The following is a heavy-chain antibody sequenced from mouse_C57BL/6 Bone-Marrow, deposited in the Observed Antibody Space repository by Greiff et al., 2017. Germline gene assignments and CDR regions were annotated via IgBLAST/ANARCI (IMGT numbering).Heavy chain of an antibody. V-gene: IGHV1-53*01. CDR2: INPSNGGT. D-gene: IGHD1-1*01. J-gene: IGHJ4*01. Sequence: VQLQQPGTELVKPGASVKLSCKASGYTFTSYWMHWVKQRPGQGLEWIGNINPSNGGTNYNEKFKSKATLTVDKSSSTAYMQLSSLTSEDSAVYYCARLITTVVALSDYAMDYWGQGTSVTVSS. CDR1: GYTFTSYW. CDR3: ARLITTVVALSDYAMDY.